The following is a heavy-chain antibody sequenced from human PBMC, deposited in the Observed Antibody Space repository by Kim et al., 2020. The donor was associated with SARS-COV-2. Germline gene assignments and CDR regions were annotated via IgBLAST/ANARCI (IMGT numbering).Heavy chain of an antibody. V-gene: IGHV3-21*01. CDR3: ARDLGRDGPDADPDY. J-gene: IGHJ4*02. CDR2: ISSGSSYR. D-gene: IGHD2-2*01. CDR1: GFTFSIYS. Sequence: SLFLSCAASGFTFSIYSIILCLLFLFFLLEWVSSISSGSSYRFYADSLKGLFTISRDIFHNSLYLEMNSLRAEDTAVYYCARDLGRDGPDADPDYWGQGILVIVSS.